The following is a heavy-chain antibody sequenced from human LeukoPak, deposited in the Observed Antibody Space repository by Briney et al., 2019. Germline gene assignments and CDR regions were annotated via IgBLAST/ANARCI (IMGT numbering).Heavy chain of an antibody. V-gene: IGHV1-2*02. D-gene: IGHD3-9*01. Sequence: GASVKLSWKASGYTFTGYYRHWGRQAPGQGLYLIGLINPNSGGTNYAQKFQGRVTMTRDTSISTAYMELSRLRSDDTAVYYCARDPKTHYDILTPYYYYMDVWGKGTTVTISS. CDR1: GYTFTGYY. CDR2: INPNSGGT. J-gene: IGHJ6*03. CDR3: ARDPKTHYDILTPYYYYMDV.